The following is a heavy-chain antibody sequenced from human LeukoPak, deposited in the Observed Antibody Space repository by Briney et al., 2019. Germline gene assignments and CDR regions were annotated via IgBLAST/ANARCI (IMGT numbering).Heavy chain of an antibody. Sequence: PGRSLRLSCAASGFTFDEYAMHWVRQAAGRGLERVSGISWNSGSIDYADSVKGRFTISRDNAKNSLYLQMNSLRAEDTALYYCAKARGIEYSSGWFGYWGQGTLVTVSS. J-gene: IGHJ5*01. CDR1: GFTFDEYA. V-gene: IGHV3-9*01. CDR2: ISWNSGSI. CDR3: AKARGIEYSSGWFGY. D-gene: IGHD6-19*01.